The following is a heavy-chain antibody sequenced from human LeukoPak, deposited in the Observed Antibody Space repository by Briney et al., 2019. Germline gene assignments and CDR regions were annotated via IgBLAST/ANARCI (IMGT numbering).Heavy chain of an antibody. J-gene: IGHJ6*02. V-gene: IGHV1-58*01. CDR3: AAGKSSGRRYYYYGMDV. D-gene: IGHD6-19*01. CDR1: GFTFTSSA. CDR2: IVVGSGNT. Sequence: SVKVSCKASGFTFTSSAVQWVPQARGQRLEWIGWIVVGSGNTNYAQKFQERVTITRDMSTSTAYMELSSLRSEDTAVYYCAAGKSSGRRYYYYGMDVWGQGTTVTVSS.